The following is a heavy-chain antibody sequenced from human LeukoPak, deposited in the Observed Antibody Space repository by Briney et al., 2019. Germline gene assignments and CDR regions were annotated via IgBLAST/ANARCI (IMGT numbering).Heavy chain of an antibody. CDR2: ISGSGGST. Sequence: GGSLRLSCAASGFTFSNYAMSWVRQAPGKGLDWVSDISGSGGSTYYADSVKGRFTISRHNAKNSLSLQMNSVRPEDTAVYYCARADRTSWFDYWGQGTLVTVSS. D-gene: IGHD2-2*01. J-gene: IGHJ4*02. CDR3: ARADRTSWFDY. CDR1: GFTFSNYA. V-gene: IGHV3-23*01.